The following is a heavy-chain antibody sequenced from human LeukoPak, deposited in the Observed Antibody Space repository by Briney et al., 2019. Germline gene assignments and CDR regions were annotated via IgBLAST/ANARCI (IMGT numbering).Heavy chain of an antibody. J-gene: IGHJ4*02. CDR1: GFTFSSYA. CDR2: ISYDGSNK. Sequence: GGSLRLSCAASGFTFSSYAMHWVRQAPGKGLEWVAVISYDGSNKYYADSVKGRFTISRDNSKNTLYLRMNSLRAEDTAVYYCATTRDTMIVGDYWGQGTLVTVSS. D-gene: IGHD3-22*01. CDR3: ATTRDTMIVGDY. V-gene: IGHV3-30-3*01.